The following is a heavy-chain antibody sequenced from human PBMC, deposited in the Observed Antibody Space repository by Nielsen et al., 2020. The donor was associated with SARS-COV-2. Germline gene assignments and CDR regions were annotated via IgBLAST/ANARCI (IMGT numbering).Heavy chain of an antibody. Sequence: VRQAPGKGLEWVSVIYSGGSTYYADSVKGRFTISRHNSKNTLYLQMNSLRAEDTAVYYCARDHGDDEDYYYGMDVWGQGTTVTVSS. V-gene: IGHV3-53*04. J-gene: IGHJ6*02. CDR2: IYSGGST. D-gene: IGHD7-27*01. CDR3: ARDHGDDEDYYYGMDV.